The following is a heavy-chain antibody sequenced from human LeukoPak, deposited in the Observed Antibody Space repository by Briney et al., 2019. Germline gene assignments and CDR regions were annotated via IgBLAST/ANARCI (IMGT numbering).Heavy chain of an antibody. V-gene: IGHV3-23*01. CDR3: AKGRGTAVTSAANY. J-gene: IGHJ4*02. CDR1: GFTFSSYA. D-gene: IGHD4-17*01. CDR2: ISGSGDNT. Sequence: GGSLRLSCAASGFTFSSYAMSWVRQAPGKGLEWVSSISGSGDNTCYADSVKDRFSISRDNSETTVSLQMNSLRAEDTAVYYCAKGRGTAVTSAANYWGQGTLVTVSS.